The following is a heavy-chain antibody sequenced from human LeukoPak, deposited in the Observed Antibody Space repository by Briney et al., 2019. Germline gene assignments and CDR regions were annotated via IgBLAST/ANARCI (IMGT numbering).Heavy chain of an antibody. J-gene: IGHJ3*02. CDR1: GYSFTSYW. D-gene: IGHD3-22*01. CDR3: ARVPLDSSGYPDAFDI. Sequence: GESLKISCKGSGYSFTSYWIGWVRQMPGRGLEWMGIIYPGDSDTRYSPSFQGQVTISADKYISTAYLQWTSLKASDTAMYYCARVPLDSSGYPDAFDIWGQGTMVTVSS. CDR2: IYPGDSDT. V-gene: IGHV5-51*01.